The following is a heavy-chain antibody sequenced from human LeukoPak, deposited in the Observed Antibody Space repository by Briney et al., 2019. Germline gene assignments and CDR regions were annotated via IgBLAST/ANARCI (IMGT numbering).Heavy chain of an antibody. V-gene: IGHV1-2*02. Sequence: ASVKVSCKASGYAFTGYYMHWVRQAPGQGLEWMGWINPNSGGTNYAQKFQGRVTMTRDTSISTAYMELSRLRSDDTAVYYCATNLATVVTPAYYWGQGTLVTVSS. D-gene: IGHD4-23*01. CDR3: ATNLATVVTPAYY. CDR1: GYAFTGYY. CDR2: INPNSGGT. J-gene: IGHJ4*02.